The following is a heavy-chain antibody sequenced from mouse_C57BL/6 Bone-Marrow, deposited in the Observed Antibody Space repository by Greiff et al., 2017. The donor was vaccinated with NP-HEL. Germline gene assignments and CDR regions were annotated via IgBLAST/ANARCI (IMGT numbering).Heavy chain of an antibody. J-gene: IGHJ1*03. D-gene: IGHD1-1*01. CDR3: ARFSSYYYGSSYSYWYFDV. Sequence: VQGVESGAELVRPGTSVKVSCKASGYAFTNYLIEWVKQRPGQGLEWIGVINPGSGGTNYNEKFKGKATLTADKSSSTAYMQLSSLTSEDSAVYFCARFSSYYYGSSYSYWYFDVWGTGTTVTVSS. CDR2: INPGSGGT. V-gene: IGHV1-54*01. CDR1: GYAFTNYL.